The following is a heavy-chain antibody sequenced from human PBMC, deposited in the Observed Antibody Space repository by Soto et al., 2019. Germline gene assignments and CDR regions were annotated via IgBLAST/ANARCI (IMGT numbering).Heavy chain of an antibody. V-gene: IGHV3-23*01. CDR2: ISGSGGST. CDR1: GFTFSNYA. CDR3: AKMIYCSGGSCYSDYFDY. Sequence: GGSLRLSCAASGFTFSNYAMSWVRQAPGKGLEWVSAISGSGGSTYYADSVKGRFTISRDNSKNTLYLQMNSLRAEDTAVYYCAKMIYCSGGSCYSDYFDYWGQGTLVTVSS. D-gene: IGHD2-15*01. J-gene: IGHJ4*02.